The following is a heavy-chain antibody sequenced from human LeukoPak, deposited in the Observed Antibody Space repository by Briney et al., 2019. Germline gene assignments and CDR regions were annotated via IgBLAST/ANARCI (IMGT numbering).Heavy chain of an antibody. D-gene: IGHD3-10*01. CDR1: GVTFSNYA. V-gene: IGHV3-23*01. J-gene: IGHJ6*02. Sequence: GGSLRLSCAACGVTFSNYAMSWLRQAPGRGLEWVATSSDSGDSTYYADSVKGRFTISRDNSKKTLYLRMDSLRAEDTAIHYCAKVPYSDYGSGRPPFMDVWGQGTTVAVSS. CDR2: SSDSGDST. CDR3: AKVPYSDYGSGRPPFMDV.